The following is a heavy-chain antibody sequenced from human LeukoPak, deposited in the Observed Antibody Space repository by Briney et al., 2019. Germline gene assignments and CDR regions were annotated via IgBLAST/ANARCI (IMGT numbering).Heavy chain of an antibody. V-gene: IGHV1-18*01. CDR3: ARDYDSRGYHLSYVDF. Sequence: ASVKVSCKASGYTFTSYGISWVRQAPGQGLEWMGWISAYNGNTNYAQKLQGRVTMTTDTSTSTAYMELRSLRSDDTAVYYCARDYDSRGYHLSYVDFGAQGTLVTVST. CDR2: ISAYNGNT. CDR1: GYTFTSYG. D-gene: IGHD3-22*01. J-gene: IGHJ4*02.